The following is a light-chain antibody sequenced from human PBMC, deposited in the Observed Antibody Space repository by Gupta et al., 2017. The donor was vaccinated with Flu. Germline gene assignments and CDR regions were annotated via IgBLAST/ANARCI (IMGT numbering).Light chain of an antibody. CDR1: QSTIGINY. J-gene: IGLJ2*01. CDR3: AASDDSRSGVV. V-gene: IGLV1-47*01. Sequence: QSVLTPPPSASGTPGQRVTISCSGGQSTIGINYVYWYHQLPGASPKLFSYRTNRRRSVVPARFSGSKYGTSAAVAISGLRAEEDADYYCAASDDSRSGVVFGGGTKLTVL. CDR2: RTN.